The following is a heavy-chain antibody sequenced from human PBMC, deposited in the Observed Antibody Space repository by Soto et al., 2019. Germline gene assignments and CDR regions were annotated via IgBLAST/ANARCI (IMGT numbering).Heavy chain of an antibody. J-gene: IGHJ4*02. CDR2: ISYDGSNK. D-gene: IGHD6-19*01. CDR3: AKGGRQWLVTSDFNY. CDR1: GFTFSSYG. Sequence: HPGGSLRLSCAASGFTFSSYGMHWVRQAPGKGLEWVAVISYDGSNKYYADSVKGRFTISRDSSKNTVSLEMTSLRAEDTAVYYCAKGGRQWLVTSDFNYWGQGALVTVSS. V-gene: IGHV3-30*18.